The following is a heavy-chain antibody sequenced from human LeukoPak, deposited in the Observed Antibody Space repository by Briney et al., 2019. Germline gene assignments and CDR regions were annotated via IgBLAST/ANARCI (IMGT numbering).Heavy chain of an antibody. CDR2: INPSGGST. CDR1: GYTFTSYY. CDR3: ARGPIAVAGTTALGY. J-gene: IGHJ4*02. Sequence: GASVKVSCKASGYTFTSYYMHWVRQAPGQGLEWMGIINPSGGSTSYAQKFQGRVTMTRDTSTSTAYMELSRLRSDDTAVYYCARGPIAVAGTTALGYWGQGTLVTVSS. D-gene: IGHD6-19*01. V-gene: IGHV1-46*01.